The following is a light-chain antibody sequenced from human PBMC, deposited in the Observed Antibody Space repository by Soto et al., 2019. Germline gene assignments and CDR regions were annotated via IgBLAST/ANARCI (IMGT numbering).Light chain of an antibody. J-gene: IGKJ5*01. CDR3: QQRSNWPT. V-gene: IGKV3-11*01. CDR1: QSVSSY. Sequence: EIVSTQSPATLSLSPGERATLSCRASQSVSSYLAWYRQKPGQAPRLLIYDASNRATGIPARFSGSGSGTDFTLTISSLEPEDFAVYHCQQRSNWPTFGQGTRLEIK. CDR2: DAS.